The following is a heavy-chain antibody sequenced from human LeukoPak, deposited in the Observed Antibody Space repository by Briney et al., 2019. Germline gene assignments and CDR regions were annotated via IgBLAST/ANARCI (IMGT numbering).Heavy chain of an antibody. CDR3: ARGVYIAAAQYGY. J-gene: IGHJ4*02. Sequence: SETLSLTCTVSGGSISSYYWSWIRQPLGKGLEWIGYIYYSGTTNYNPSLKSRVTISVDTSKNQCSLKLSSVTAADTAVYYCARGVYIAAAQYGYWGQGTLVTVSS. CDR1: GGSISSYY. V-gene: IGHV4-59*01. D-gene: IGHD6-13*01. CDR2: IYYSGTT.